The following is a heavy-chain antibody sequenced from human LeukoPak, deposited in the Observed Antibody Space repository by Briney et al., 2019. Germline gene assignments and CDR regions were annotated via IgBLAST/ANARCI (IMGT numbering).Heavy chain of an antibody. CDR1: GGSFSGYY. J-gene: IGHJ4*02. D-gene: IGHD3-3*01. CDR2: INHSGST. V-gene: IGHV4-34*01. Sequence: SGTLSLTCAVYGGSFSGYYWSWIRQPPGKGLEWIGEINHSGSTNYNPSLKSRVTISVDTSKNQFSLKLSSVTAADTAVYYCARAARFPLSYASIFGVGYYFDYWGQGTLVTVSS. CDR3: ARAARFPLSYASIFGVGYYFDY.